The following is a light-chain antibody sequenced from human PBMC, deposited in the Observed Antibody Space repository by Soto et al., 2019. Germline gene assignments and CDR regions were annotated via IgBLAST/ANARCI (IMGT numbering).Light chain of an antibody. CDR1: QSISSW. Sequence: DIQMTQSPSTLSASVGDRVTITCRASQSISSWLAWYQQKPGKAPKLLIYDASSLENGVPSRFSGSGSGTEFTLTISSLQPDDFATYYCQQFSRTFGQGTKVEIK. J-gene: IGKJ1*01. CDR3: QQFSRT. CDR2: DAS. V-gene: IGKV1-5*01.